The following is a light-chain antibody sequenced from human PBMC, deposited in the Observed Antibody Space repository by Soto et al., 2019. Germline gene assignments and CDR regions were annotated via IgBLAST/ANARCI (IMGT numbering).Light chain of an antibody. CDR1: QSVNSLN. J-gene: IGKJ4*01. Sequence: EIVLTQSTGTLSLSPGERATLSCRASQSVNSLNLAWYQQKPDQAPRLLIHGAYSRATGIPDRFSGSGSGTDFTLTISRVEPEDFATYYCQQYNSYPLTFGGGTRVEIE. CDR3: QQYNSYPLT. V-gene: IGKV3-20*01. CDR2: GAY.